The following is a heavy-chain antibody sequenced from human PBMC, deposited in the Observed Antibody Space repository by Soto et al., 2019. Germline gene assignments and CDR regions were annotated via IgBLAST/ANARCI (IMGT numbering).Heavy chain of an antibody. CDR2: IYWDDDM. CDR1: GFSLSTYGEG. J-gene: IGHJ5*01. D-gene: IGHD3-10*01. V-gene: IGHV2-5*02. CDR3: RNSGLTSLGHS. Sequence: QSTLKESGPTLVKPTQTLTLTCTFSGFSLSTYGEGVAWIRQPPGKALDCLALIYWDDDMRYSPSLRNRPTVPKDSPTDQVVLTLTTVAPMDTGTYFRRNSGLTSLGHSWG.